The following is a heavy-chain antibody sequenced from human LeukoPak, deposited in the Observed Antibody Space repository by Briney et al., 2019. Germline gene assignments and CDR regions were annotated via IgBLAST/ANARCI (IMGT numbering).Heavy chain of an antibody. CDR2: MNPNSGNT. D-gene: IGHD6-6*01. Sequence: ASVKVSCKASGYTFTSYDINWGRQATGQGLEWMGWMNPNSGNTGYAQKFQGRVTMTRNTSISTAYMELSSLRSEDTAVYYCARNRPSSSYYYYGMDVWGQGTTVTVSS. CDR3: ARNRPSSSYYYYGMDV. V-gene: IGHV1-8*01. CDR1: GYTFTSYD. J-gene: IGHJ6*02.